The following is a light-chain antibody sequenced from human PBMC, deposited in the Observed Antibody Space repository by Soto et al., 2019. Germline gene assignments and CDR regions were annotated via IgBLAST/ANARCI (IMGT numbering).Light chain of an antibody. Sequence: QSALTQPASVSGSPGQSITISCTGTSSDVGGYNYVSWYQQHPGKAPKLMIYDVSNRPSGVSNRFSGSKSGNTDSLTISGLQAEDEADYYCSSYTSSSLGVFGTGTKLTVL. J-gene: IGLJ1*01. CDR3: SSYTSSSLGV. V-gene: IGLV2-14*01. CDR2: DVS. CDR1: SSDVGGYNY.